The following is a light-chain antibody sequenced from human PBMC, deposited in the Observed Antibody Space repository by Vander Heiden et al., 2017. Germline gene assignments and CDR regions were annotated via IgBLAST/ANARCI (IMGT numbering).Light chain of an antibody. CDR3: QQYNSYPWT. CDR2: KAS. V-gene: IGKV1-5*03. CDR1: QSIYSW. J-gene: IGKJ1*01. Sequence: DIQMTHSPSTLSASAGDRVTITCRASQSIYSWLAWYQQEPGKAPKLHIYKASTLESGVPSRFSGSGSGTEFTLTISSLQPDDFATYYCQQYNSYPWTFGQGTKVEIK.